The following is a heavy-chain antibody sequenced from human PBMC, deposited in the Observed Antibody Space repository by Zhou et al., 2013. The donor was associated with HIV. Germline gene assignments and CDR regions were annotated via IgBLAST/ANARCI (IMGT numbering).Heavy chain of an antibody. J-gene: IGHJ6*03. D-gene: IGHD4-17*01. CDR3: ARADYGGNTDPHYYNFYYRGGXV. V-gene: IGHV1-69*05. CDR2: SIPLFGTT. CDR1: GDTFSTYG. Sequence: QVQLVQSGAEVKKPGSSVNVSCKASGDTFSTYGISWVRQAPGQGLEWMGGSIPLFGTTKYAQKFQGRVTITTDESTSTVYMELTSLTSDDTAVYYCARADYGGNTDPHYYNFYYRGGXVWGKGTTVTVSS.